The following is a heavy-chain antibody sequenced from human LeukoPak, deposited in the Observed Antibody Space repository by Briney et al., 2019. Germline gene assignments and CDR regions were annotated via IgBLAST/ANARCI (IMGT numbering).Heavy chain of an antibody. CDR3: ATQAVAGPWFDP. CDR1: GFTFSSYE. J-gene: IGHJ5*02. D-gene: IGHD6-19*01. Sequence: PGGSLRLSCAASGFTFSSYEMNWVRQAPGKGLEWVSYISSSGSTIYYADSVKGRFTISRDNAKNSLYLQTNSLRAEDTAVYYCATQAVAGPWFDPWGQGTLVTVSS. V-gene: IGHV3-48*03. CDR2: ISSSGSTI.